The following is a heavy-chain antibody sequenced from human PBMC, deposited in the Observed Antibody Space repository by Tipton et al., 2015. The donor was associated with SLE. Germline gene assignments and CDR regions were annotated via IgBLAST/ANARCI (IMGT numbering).Heavy chain of an antibody. V-gene: IGHV4-38-2*01. CDR3: ARGPTPLDFAGYAYDI. J-gene: IGHJ3*02. D-gene: IGHD2-15*01. Sequence: TLSLTCAVSGYSISSGYYWGWIRQPPGKGLEWIGSIYHSGSTYYNPSLKSRVTISVDTSKNQFSLKLSSVTAADTAVYYCARGPTPLDFAGYAYDIWGQGTMVTVSS. CDR2: IYHSGST. CDR1: GYSISSGYY.